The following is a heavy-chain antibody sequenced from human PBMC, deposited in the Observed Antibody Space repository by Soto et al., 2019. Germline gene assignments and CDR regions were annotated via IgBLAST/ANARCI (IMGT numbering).Heavy chain of an antibody. CDR3: ARERGGGYFDY. CDR2: MNPNSNNT. Sequence: QVQLVQSGAEVKKPGASVKVSCKASGYTFTSYDINWVRQATGQGLEWMGWMNPNSNNTGYAQKFQGRLTMTGNTSISTASMGLSSLGSEDTAVFYCARERGGGYFDYWGQGTLVTVSS. CDR1: GYTFTSYD. J-gene: IGHJ4*02. V-gene: IGHV1-8*01. D-gene: IGHD3-16*01.